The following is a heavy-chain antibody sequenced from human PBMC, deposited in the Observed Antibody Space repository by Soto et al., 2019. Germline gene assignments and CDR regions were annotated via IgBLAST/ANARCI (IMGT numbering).Heavy chain of an antibody. CDR1: VFTFSSYS. CDR3: ARADYYYYGMDV. Sequence: WWSLRLSCSASVFTFSSYSMNWVRQAPGKGLEWVSSISSSSSYIYYADSVKGRFTISRDNAKNSLYLQMNSLRAEDTAVYYCARADYYYYGMDVWGQGTTVTVS. J-gene: IGHJ6*02. V-gene: IGHV3-21*01. CDR2: ISSSSSYI.